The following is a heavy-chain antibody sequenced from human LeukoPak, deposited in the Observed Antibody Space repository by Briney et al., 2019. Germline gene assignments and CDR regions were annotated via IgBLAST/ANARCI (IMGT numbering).Heavy chain of an antibody. CDR2: FDPEDGET. V-gene: IGHV1-24*01. CDR3: ATAFLTGYTDAFDI. CDR1: GYTLTELS. Sequence: ASVKVSCKVSGYTLTELSMHWVRQAPGKGLEWMGGFDPEDGETIYAQKFQGRVTMTEDTSTDTAYMELSSLRSEDTAVYYCATAFLTGYTDAFDIWGQGTMVTVSS. D-gene: IGHD3-9*01. J-gene: IGHJ3*02.